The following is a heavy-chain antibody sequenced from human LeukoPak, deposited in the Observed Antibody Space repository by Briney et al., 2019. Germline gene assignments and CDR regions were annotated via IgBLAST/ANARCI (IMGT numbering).Heavy chain of an antibody. D-gene: IGHD3-10*01. Sequence: SETLSLTCTVSGGSISSSSDYWGWIRQAPGKGLEWIGEINQSGSTNYNPSLKNRVTISVDTSKNQFSLKLSSVTAADTAVYYCARTPFGVYNWFDPWGQGTLVTVSS. CDR2: INQSGST. CDR1: GGSISSSSDY. CDR3: ARTPFGVYNWFDP. J-gene: IGHJ5*02. V-gene: IGHV4-39*07.